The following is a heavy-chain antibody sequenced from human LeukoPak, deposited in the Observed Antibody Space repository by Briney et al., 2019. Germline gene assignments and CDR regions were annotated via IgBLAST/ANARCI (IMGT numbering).Heavy chain of an antibody. CDR1: GYTFTSYG. V-gene: IGHV1-18*01. CDR2: ISAYNGNT. CDR3: ASYSSGWEYFDY. Sequence: GASVKVSCKASGYTFTSYGISRVRQAPGQGLEWMGWISAYNGNTNYAQKLQGRVTMTTDTSTSTAYMELRSLRSDDTAVYYCASYSSGWEYFDYWGQGTLVTVSS. J-gene: IGHJ4*02. D-gene: IGHD6-19*01.